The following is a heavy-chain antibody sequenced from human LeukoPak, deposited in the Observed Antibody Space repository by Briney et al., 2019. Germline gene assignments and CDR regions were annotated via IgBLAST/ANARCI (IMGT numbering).Heavy chain of an antibody. J-gene: IGHJ3*02. CDR3: ARESWDSSGYYYHAFDI. D-gene: IGHD3-22*01. CDR1: GFTFSSYE. Sequence: GSLRLSCAASGFTFSSYEMNWVRQAPGKGLEWIGYIYYSGSTNYNPSLKSRVTISVDTSKNQFSLKLSSVTAADTAVYYCARESWDSSGYYYHAFDIWGQGTMVTVSS. CDR2: IYYSGST. V-gene: IGHV4-59*01.